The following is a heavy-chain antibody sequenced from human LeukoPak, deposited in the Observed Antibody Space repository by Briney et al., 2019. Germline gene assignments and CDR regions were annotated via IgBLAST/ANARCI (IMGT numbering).Heavy chain of an antibody. J-gene: IGHJ4*02. CDR2: IFSGGGT. CDR1: GVTVSSTD. V-gene: IGHV3-53*01. CDR3: ARDLDGPLNY. D-gene: IGHD3-3*01. Sequence: GGSLRLSCAVFGVTVSSTDMSWVRQAPGKGLEWVSVIFSGGGTYYTGSVKGRFTISRDNSKNTLYLQMNSLRAEDTAVYYCARDLDGPLNYWGQGTLVTVSS.